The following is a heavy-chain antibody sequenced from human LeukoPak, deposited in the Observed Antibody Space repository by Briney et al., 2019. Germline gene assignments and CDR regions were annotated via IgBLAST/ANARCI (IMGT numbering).Heavy chain of an antibody. CDR1: GYTFTSYA. Sequence: GASVKVSCKASGYTFTSYAMNWVRQAPGQGLEWMGWINTNTGNPTYAQGFTGRFVFSLDTSVSTAYLQISSLKAEDTAVYYCAREGQGHCSGGSCYPRWVYYYHMDVWGKGTTVTVSS. CDR3: AREGQGHCSGGSCYPRWVYYYHMDV. V-gene: IGHV7-4-1*02. J-gene: IGHJ6*03. D-gene: IGHD2-15*01. CDR2: INTNTGNP.